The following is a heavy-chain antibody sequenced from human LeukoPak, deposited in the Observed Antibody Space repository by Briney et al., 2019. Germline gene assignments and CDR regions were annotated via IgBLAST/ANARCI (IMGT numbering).Heavy chain of an antibody. Sequence: PGGSLRLSCAASGFSFSNSAMNGVRQAPGKGLEWVSSTSKGGTDRYYADSVKGRFTISRDNFERTLYLQMHSLRVEDTAVYYCAKDAAGGSYSGGLSWFDPWGQGTLVTVSS. CDR3: AKDAAGGSYSGGLSWFDP. CDR2: TSKGGTDR. CDR1: GFSFSNSA. J-gene: IGHJ5*02. V-gene: IGHV3-23*01. D-gene: IGHD6-19*01.